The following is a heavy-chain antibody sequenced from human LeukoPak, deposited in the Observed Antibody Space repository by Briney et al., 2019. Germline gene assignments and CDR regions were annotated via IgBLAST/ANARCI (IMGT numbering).Heavy chain of an antibody. CDR2: ISNDGSRK. D-gene: IGHD3-3*01. CDR1: GFTFSRHG. Sequence: GGSLRLSCAPSGFTFSRHGMHWVRQAPGKGLEWVAIISNDGSRKYYAHSVEGRFTISRDNSKNTLYLQMDSLRAEDTAVYYCARDRAWNYFDYWGQGTLDTVSS. V-gene: IGHV3-30*03. CDR3: ARDRAWNYFDY. J-gene: IGHJ4*02.